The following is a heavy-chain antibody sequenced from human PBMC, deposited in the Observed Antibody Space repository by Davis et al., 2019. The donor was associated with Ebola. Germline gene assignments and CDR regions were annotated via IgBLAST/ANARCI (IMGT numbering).Heavy chain of an antibody. Sequence: SVKVSCKASGGTFNTFTIDWVRQAPGQGLEWMGNIIPVFGAANYARNFKGRVTITADESTSTSYMELSSLRSDDTAVYYCAIEAPRLARPKWFDPWGQGTLVTVSS. V-gene: IGHV1-69*13. J-gene: IGHJ5*02. CDR2: IIPVFGAA. CDR1: GGTFNTFT. CDR3: AIEAPRLARPKWFDP.